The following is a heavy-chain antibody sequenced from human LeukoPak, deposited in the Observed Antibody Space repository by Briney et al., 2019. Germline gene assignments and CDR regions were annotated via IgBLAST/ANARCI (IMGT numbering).Heavy chain of an antibody. D-gene: IGHD6-19*01. V-gene: IGHV1-46*01. Sequence: GASVKVSCKASGYTFTGYYMHWVRQAPGQGLEWMGIINPSGGSTSYAQKFQGRVTMTRDTSTSTVYMELSSLRSEDTAVYYCARDHAVAVYIDYWGQGTLVTVSS. CDR2: INPSGGST. CDR1: GYTFTGYY. CDR3: ARDHAVAVYIDY. J-gene: IGHJ4*02.